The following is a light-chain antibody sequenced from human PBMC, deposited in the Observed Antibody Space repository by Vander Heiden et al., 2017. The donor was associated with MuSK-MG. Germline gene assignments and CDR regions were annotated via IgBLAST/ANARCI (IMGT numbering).Light chain of an antibody. CDR1: SSDVGGYNY. J-gene: IGLJ1*01. V-gene: IGLV2-14*01. Sequence: QSALTQPASVSGSPGQSITISCTGTSSDVGGYNYVSWYQQNPDKAPKLMIYEVTKRPSGVSNRFSGSKSGNTASLTIFGLQAEDEADYYCSSYTSSSTYVFATGTKVTVL. CDR2: EVT. CDR3: SSYTSSSTYV.